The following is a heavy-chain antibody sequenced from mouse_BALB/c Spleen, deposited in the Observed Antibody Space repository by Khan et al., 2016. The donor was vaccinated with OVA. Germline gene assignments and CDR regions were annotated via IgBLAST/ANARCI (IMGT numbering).Heavy chain of an antibody. J-gene: IGHJ4*01. CDR2: IYPGSGST. CDR1: GYTFTDFV. V-gene: IGHV1-77*01. D-gene: IGHD2-13*01. CDR3: AKLYYGASYAMYY. Sequence: QVQLQQPGPELVKPGASVKMSCKASGYTFTDFVISWVKQRTGQGLEWIGEIYPGSGSTYYNEKFKGKATLTADTSSKTAYMQLSSLTSEDSAFYFCAKLYYGASYAMYYWGQGTSVTVSS.